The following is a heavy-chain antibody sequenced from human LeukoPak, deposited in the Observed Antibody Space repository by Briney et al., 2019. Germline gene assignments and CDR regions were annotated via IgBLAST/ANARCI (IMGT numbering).Heavy chain of an antibody. V-gene: IGHV3-23*01. J-gene: IGHJ4*02. CDR3: AKVRRELTLTHFDY. CDR1: GFTFSSYA. D-gene: IGHD2-15*01. CDR2: ISGRGGST. Sequence: GGSLRLSCAASGFTFSSYAMSWVRQAPGKGLEWVSAISGRGGSTYYADSVKGRFTISRDNSQNTLYLQMNSLRADDTAVHYCAKVRRELTLTHFDYWGQGTLVTVSS.